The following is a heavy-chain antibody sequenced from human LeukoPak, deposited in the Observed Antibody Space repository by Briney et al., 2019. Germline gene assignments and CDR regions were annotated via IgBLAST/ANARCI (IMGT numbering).Heavy chain of an antibody. Sequence: GESLKISCKGSGYSFTGYWIGWVRQMPGKGLEWMGIIYPGDSDTRYSPSFQGQVTISADKSISTAYLQWSSLKASDTAMYYCVRRGFYGGNSEGFDYWGQGTLVTVSS. CDR1: GYSFTGYW. J-gene: IGHJ4*02. CDR3: VRRGFYGGNSEGFDY. V-gene: IGHV5-51*01. D-gene: IGHD4-23*01. CDR2: IYPGDSDT.